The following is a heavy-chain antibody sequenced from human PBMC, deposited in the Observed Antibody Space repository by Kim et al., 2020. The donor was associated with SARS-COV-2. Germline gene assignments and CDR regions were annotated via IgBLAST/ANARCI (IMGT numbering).Heavy chain of an antibody. V-gene: IGHV1-2*06. CDR1: GYTFTGFY. CDR2: INPNSGAT. D-gene: IGHD1-1*01. Sequence: ASVKVSCKASGYTFTGFYMYWVRQAPGQGLEWMGRINPNSGATNYAQEFQGRVTMTRDTSISTAYMELSRLRSDDTAVYYCARARGTTTGTTSSNFPWFDPWGQGTLVTVSS. J-gene: IGHJ5*02. CDR3: ARARGTTTGTTSSNFPWFDP.